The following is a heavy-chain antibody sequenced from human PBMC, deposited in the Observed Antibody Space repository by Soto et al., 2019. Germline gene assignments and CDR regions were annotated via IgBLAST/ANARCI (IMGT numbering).Heavy chain of an antibody. Sequence: GGSLRLSCAASGFTFSSYWMHWVRQAPGKGLVWVSRINNEGSSTSYADSVKGRFTISRDNAKNTLYLQMKSLRAEDTTVYYCARDLDVCSGGNCYSGYYYYMDVWGKGTPVTVSS. D-gene: IGHD2-15*01. V-gene: IGHV3-74*01. CDR1: GFTFSSYW. J-gene: IGHJ6*03. CDR2: INNEGSST. CDR3: ARDLDVCSGGNCYSGYYYYMDV.